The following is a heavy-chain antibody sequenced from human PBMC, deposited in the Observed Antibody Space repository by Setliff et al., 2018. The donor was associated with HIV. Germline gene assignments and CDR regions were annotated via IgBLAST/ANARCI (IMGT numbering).Heavy chain of an antibody. D-gene: IGHD3-10*01. CDR3: ARSHYGMMGNWYFDL. J-gene: IGHJ2*01. CDR1: GYTLTKLS. CDR2: FDPEKGET. Sequence: GASVKVSCKVSGYTLTKLSIHWVRQAPGKGLEWMGGFDPEKGETVYAQKLQGRVTMTDDTSTDTAYMELSSVTAADTAVYYCARSHYGMMGNWYFDLWGRGTLVTVS. V-gene: IGHV1-24*01.